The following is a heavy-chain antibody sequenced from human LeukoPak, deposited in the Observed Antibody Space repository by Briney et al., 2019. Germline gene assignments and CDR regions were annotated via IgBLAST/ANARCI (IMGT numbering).Heavy chain of an antibody. Sequence: PGGSLRLSCAASGFTFSNFAMSWVRLAPGKGLEWVSAVSGSGSNTYYADSVKGRFTISRDNSRNTLYLQMNSLRAEDTAVYYCASRDYYGSGTYYNPLHYWGQGTLVTVSS. CDR3: ASRDYYGSGTYYNPLHY. V-gene: IGHV3-23*01. D-gene: IGHD3-10*01. CDR1: GFTFSNFA. CDR2: VSGSGSNT. J-gene: IGHJ4*02.